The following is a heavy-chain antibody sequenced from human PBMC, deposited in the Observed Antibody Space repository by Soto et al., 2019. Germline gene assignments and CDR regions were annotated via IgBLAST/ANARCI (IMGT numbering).Heavy chain of an antibody. CDR3: ARGLRSYAMDV. CDR1: GGSISSYY. V-gene: IGHV4-59*12. CDR2: IYYSGST. Sequence: PSETLSLTCTVSGGSISSYYWSWIRQPPGKGLEWIGYIYYSGSTSYNPYLKSRVTMSVDTSKNQFSLKLSSVTAADTAVYYCARGLRSYAMDVWGQGTTVT. J-gene: IGHJ6*02.